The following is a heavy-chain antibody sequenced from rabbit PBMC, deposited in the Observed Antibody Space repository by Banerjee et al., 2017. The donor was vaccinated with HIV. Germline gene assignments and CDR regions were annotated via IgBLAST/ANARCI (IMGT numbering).Heavy chain of an antibody. D-gene: IGHD6-1*01. CDR1: GFSFSSSYY. Sequence: QSLEESGGDLVQPEGSLTLTCTASGFSFSSSYYMCWVRQAPGKGLEWIACIYAGSSGVTVDTRVAIGRFTITKTASTRVTLRMTSLSAADTAPYFCARGAYYSYAYPAYGYDPDLWGQGALIPV. V-gene: IGHV1S40*01. CDR3: ARGAYYSYAYPAYGYDPDL. CDR2: IYAGSSGVT. J-gene: IGHJ3*01.